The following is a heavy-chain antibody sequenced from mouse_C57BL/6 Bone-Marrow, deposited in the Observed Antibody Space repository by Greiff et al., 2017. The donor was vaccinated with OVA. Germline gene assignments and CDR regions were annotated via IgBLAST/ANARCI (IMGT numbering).Heavy chain of an antibody. CDR1: GYTFTDYN. D-gene: IGHD2-3*01. CDR3: ARYEGLYYAMDY. J-gene: IGHJ4*01. CDR2: INPNNGGT. Sequence: VQLQQPGPELVKPGASVKIPCKASGYTFTDYNMDWVKQSHGKSLEWIGDINPNNGGTIYNQKFKGKATLTVDKSSSTAYMELRSLTSEDTAVYYCARYEGLYYAMDYWGQGTSVTVSS. V-gene: IGHV1-18*01.